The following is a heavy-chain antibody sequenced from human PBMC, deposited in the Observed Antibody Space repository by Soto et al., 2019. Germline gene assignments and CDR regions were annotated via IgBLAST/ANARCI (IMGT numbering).Heavy chain of an antibody. V-gene: IGHV3-30*18. CDR2: ISCDGNNK. J-gene: IGHJ1*01. Sequence: QVQLVESGGGWVQPGGSLRLSCAASESAFSNGGVHWFRQAPGKGLELVAVISCDGNNKHNPDSVKDRFTVFRDNSKDTLYLQMNSLRAEDTAGYYCAKFSWGSYYFHHWGQGTLVTVSS. D-gene: IGHD3-16*01. CDR1: ESAFSNGG. CDR3: AKFSWGSYYFHH.